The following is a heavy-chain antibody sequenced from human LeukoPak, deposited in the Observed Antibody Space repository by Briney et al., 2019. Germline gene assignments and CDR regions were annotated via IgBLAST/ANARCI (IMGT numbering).Heavy chain of an antibody. CDR2: ISWNGVTL. J-gene: IGHJ3*02. Sequence: PGGSLRLSCAASGFTFNDYAMYWVRQAPGKGLEWVSSISWNGVTLGYADSVKGRFTISRDNARNSLHLQMNSLRAEDMDLYYCVKDRRDGYFGDAFDIWGQGTMVTVSS. CDR3: VKDRRDGYFGDAFDI. D-gene: IGHD5-24*01. V-gene: IGHV3-9*03. CDR1: GFTFNDYA.